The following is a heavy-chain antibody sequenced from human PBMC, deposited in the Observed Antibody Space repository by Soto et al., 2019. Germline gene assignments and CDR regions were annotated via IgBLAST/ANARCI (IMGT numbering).Heavy chain of an antibody. CDR3: ARDPNIMITFGGVIR. D-gene: IGHD3-16*02. CDR1: GFTFSSYS. CDR2: ISSSSSTI. Sequence: GGSLRLSCAASGFTFSSYSMNWVRQAPGKGLEWVSYISSSSSTIYYADSVKGRFTISRDNAKNSRYLQMNSLRAEDTAVYYCARDPNIMITFGGVIRWGQGTLVTVSA. J-gene: IGHJ4*02. V-gene: IGHV3-48*01.